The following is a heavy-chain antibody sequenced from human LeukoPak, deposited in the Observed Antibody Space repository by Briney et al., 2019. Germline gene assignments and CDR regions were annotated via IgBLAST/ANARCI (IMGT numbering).Heavy chain of an antibody. J-gene: IGHJ4*02. V-gene: IGHV4-59*08. CDR3: VRRVRYFGQNDY. Sequence: SETLSLTCTVSGASMSDYYWSWIRQPPGKGLEWIGYIYYAGSTNYNPSLKSRVTMSVDTSKNQISLKLSSVTAADSAVYYCVRRVRYFGQNDYWGQGTLVTVSS. D-gene: IGHD3-9*01. CDR1: GASMSDYY. CDR2: IYYAGST.